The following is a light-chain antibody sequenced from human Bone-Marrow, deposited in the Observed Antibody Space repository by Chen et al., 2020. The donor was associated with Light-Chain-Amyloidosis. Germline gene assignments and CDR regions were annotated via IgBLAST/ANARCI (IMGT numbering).Light chain of an antibody. Sequence: QSALTQPASGSGSPGQSITISCTGTSSDFDIYNYVSWFQHHPDKAPKLIIYCFSNRPSGVSTRFSGSKSGYTASLTISGLHAAAEADCYCSSYSTSDTPAFGGGTTLTVL. V-gene: IGLV2-14*03. J-gene: IGLJ2*01. CDR1: SSDFDIYNY. CDR3: SSYSTSDTPA. CDR2: CFS.